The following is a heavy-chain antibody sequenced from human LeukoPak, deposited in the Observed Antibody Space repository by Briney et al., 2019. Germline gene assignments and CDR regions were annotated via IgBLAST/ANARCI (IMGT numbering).Heavy chain of an antibody. V-gene: IGHV4-59*01. Sequence: PSETLSLTCTVSGGSINSYYWSWIRQPPGKGLEWIGYISHSGSTNYKPSLKSRVTTSLDTSKNQFSLKLSSVTAADTAMYYCARTIVVVPAAIYYGMDLWGQGTTVTVSS. CDR2: ISHSGST. J-gene: IGHJ6*02. CDR3: ARTIVVVPAAIYYGMDL. D-gene: IGHD2-2*01. CDR1: GGSINSYY.